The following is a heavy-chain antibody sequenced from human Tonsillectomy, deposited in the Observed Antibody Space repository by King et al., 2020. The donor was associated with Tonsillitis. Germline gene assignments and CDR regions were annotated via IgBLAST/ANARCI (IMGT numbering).Heavy chain of an antibody. CDR2: IYTSGGGGT. CDR3: AGDHKWFGELLNGFDI. Sequence: QLQESGPGLVKPSETLSLTCTVSGGSISSYYWSWIRQPAGKGLEWIGRIYTSGGGGTNYNPSLKSRVTVSLDTSKNQLSLKLSSVTAADTAVYYCAGDHKWFGELLNGFDIWGQGTMVTVSP. V-gene: IGHV4-4*07. J-gene: IGHJ3*02. D-gene: IGHD3-10*01. CDR1: GGSISSYY.